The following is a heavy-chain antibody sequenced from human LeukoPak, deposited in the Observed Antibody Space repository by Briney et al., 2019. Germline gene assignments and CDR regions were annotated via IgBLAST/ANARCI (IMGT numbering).Heavy chain of an antibody. J-gene: IGHJ3*02. D-gene: IGHD2-21*02. CDR2: INSDGSST. Sequence: PGGSLRHSCAAAGFTFSRYWMHWVRPAPGKGLVWVSRINSDGSSTSYAHPLKGGFTISRDNAKNTLYLQMNSLRAEDTAVYYCARGGYCGGDCYEGSDDAFDIWGQGTMVTVSS. CDR1: GFTFSRYW. CDR3: ARGGYCGGDCYEGSDDAFDI. V-gene: IGHV3-74*01.